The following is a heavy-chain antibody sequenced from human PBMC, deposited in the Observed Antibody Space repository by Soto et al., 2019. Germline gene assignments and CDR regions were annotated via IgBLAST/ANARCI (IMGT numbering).Heavy chain of an antibody. J-gene: IGHJ6*02. Sequence: QVQLVQSGAEVKKPGSSVKVSYNASGGSLSNYGIRWVRQAPGQGLEWMGAIIPVFGTPNYAQKFQDRVTITADRSTTTVYMEVRSLTSEDTAVYYCARGDATKIVVTTYYAMDVWGQGTTVTVSS. CDR1: GGSLSNYG. CDR2: IIPVFGTP. V-gene: IGHV1-69*12. CDR3: ARGDATKIVVTTYYAMDV. D-gene: IGHD3-22*01.